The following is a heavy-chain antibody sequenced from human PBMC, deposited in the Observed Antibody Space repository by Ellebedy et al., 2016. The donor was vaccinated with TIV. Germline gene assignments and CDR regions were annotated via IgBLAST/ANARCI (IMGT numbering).Heavy chain of an antibody. J-gene: IGHJ4*02. D-gene: IGHD3-22*01. Sequence: ASVKVSXKASGYTFTTYTLHWVRQAPGQGLEWMGWINAGNGKTKSSQRFQGRLTITRDTSAGTAYMELRSLRSEDTAMYYCARETHFYDSRSDYPWGSWGQGTLVTVSS. CDR2: INAGNGKT. CDR3: ARETHFYDSRSDYPWGS. V-gene: IGHV1-3*01. CDR1: GYTFTTYT.